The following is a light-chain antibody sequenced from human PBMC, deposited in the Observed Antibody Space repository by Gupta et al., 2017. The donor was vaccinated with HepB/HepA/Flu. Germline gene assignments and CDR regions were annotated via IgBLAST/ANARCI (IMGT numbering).Light chain of an antibody. CDR3: ASWDDSLSGAV. V-gene: IGLV1-47*01. Sequence: QSVLTQPPSASATPGQRVVLSCSGSSSNIGENYVYWYQQFPGTAPNVLIFRDTQPPSGVPDRFSGSKSGTSASLAISGLRTEDEANYYCASWDDSLSGAVFGGGTKVTVL. CDR2: RDT. J-gene: IGLJ2*01. CDR1: SSNIGENY.